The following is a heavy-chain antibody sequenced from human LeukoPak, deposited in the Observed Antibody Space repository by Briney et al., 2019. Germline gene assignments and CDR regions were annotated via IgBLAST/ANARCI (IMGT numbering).Heavy chain of an antibody. V-gene: IGHV3-30*18. Sequence: QAGRSLRLSCAVSGFTFSNYAMHWVRQAPGKGLEWVALISYDGTNEYYADSVKGRFTISRDNSKSTLYLQMNSLRAEDTAVYYCAKFVYYYYYMDVWGKGTTVTVSS. CDR3: AKFVYYYYYMDV. CDR2: ISYDGTNE. D-gene: IGHD3-10*01. J-gene: IGHJ6*03. CDR1: GFTFSNYA.